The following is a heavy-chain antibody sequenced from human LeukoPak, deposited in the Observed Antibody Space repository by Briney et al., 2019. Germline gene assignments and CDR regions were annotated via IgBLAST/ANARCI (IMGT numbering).Heavy chain of an antibody. CDR2: IGGSDGRT. CDR3: AKDSSSYDWGYMDV. Sequence: GGSLRLSCAASGFTFSSYAMSWVRQAPGKGLEWVSLIGGSDGRTRYADSVKGRFTISRDNSKNTLYLEMNSLRTEDTAVYYCAKDSSSYDWGYMDVWGKGTTVTISS. V-gene: IGHV3-23*01. CDR1: GFTFSSYA. J-gene: IGHJ6*03. D-gene: IGHD3-22*01.